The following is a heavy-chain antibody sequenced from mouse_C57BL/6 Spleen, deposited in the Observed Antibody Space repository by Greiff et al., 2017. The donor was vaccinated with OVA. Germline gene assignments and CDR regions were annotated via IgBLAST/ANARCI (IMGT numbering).Heavy chain of an antibody. J-gene: IGHJ2*01. V-gene: IGHV6-3*01. Sequence: DVQLVESGGGLVQPGGSMKLSCVASGFTFSNYWMNWVRQSPEQGLEWVAQIRLKSDNYATHYAVSVKGRFTISSSASKSSVYLQVDNLRTEDTGIDYCTAYYSNQLDYWGQGTTLTVSS. CDR2: IRLKSDNYAT. CDR3: TAYYSNQLDY. CDR1: GFTFSNYW. D-gene: IGHD2-5*01.